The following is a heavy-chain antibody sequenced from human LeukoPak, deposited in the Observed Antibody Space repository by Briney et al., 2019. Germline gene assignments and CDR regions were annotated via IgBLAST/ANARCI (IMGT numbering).Heavy chain of an antibody. D-gene: IGHD5-18*01. J-gene: IGHJ4*02. Sequence: GGSLRLSCAASGFTFVSYWMHWVRQAPGKGLVWVSRINGYGSSTDFADSVKGRFTISRDNAKNSLYLQMNSLRAEDTAVYYCARDAPGNTALDYWGQGTLVTVSS. CDR2: INGYGSST. V-gene: IGHV3-74*01. CDR3: ARDAPGNTALDY. CDR1: GFTFVSYW.